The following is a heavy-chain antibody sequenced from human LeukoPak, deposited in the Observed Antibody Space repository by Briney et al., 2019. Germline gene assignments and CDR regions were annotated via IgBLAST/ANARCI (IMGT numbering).Heavy chain of an antibody. V-gene: IGHV3-23*01. J-gene: IGHJ4*02. CDR3: AKLSNYYGSGSYYFDY. Sequence: GGSLRLSCAASGFTFTSSAMSWVRQAPGKGLEWVSSISGSGHTTYYADSVKGRFTVSRDNSKNTLYLQMNSLRAEDTAVYYCAKLSNYYGSGSYYFDYWGQGTLVTVSS. CDR2: ISGSGHTT. D-gene: IGHD3-10*01. CDR1: GFTFTSSA.